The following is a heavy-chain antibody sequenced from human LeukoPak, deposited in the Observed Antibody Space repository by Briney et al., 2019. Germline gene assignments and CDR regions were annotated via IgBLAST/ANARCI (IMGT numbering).Heavy chain of an antibody. Sequence: GGSLRLSCAVSGFTFSDYWMHWVRQAPGKGLVWVSRVSPDGTNTNYADSVRGRFSIARDNAKNTLYLQMNTLRAEDAAVYYCARGGRLTGVASGYWGQGMLVTVSS. CDR3: ARGGRLTGVASGY. J-gene: IGHJ4*02. CDR2: VSPDGTNT. V-gene: IGHV3-74*01. CDR1: GFTFSDYW. D-gene: IGHD3-3*01.